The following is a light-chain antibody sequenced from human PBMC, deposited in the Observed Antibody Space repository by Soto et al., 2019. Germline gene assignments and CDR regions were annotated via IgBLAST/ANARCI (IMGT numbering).Light chain of an antibody. CDR2: AAS. CDR3: QQSYRTPLT. Sequence: DIQMTQSPSSLSASVGDRVTITCRASQSISSYLNWYQQKPGKAPKLLIYAASSLQSGVPSRFSGSGSGTDITLTIRSLQPEDFATYYCQQSYRTPLTFGGGTKVEIK. J-gene: IGKJ4*01. V-gene: IGKV1-39*01. CDR1: QSISSY.